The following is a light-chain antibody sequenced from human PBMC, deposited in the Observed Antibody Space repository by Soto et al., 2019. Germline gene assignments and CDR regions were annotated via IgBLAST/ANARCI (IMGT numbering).Light chain of an antibody. J-gene: IGKJ1*01. V-gene: IGKV3-20*01. CDR2: ATS. CDR3: QQYGNSPIT. Sequence: EIVLTQSPGTLSLSPGERATLSCRASQSVRNSYLAWYRQNPGQAPRLLMYATSSRATGISDRFSGSGSGTDFTLTISRLEPEDFAVYYCQQYGNSPITFGQGTKVDIK. CDR1: QSVRNSY.